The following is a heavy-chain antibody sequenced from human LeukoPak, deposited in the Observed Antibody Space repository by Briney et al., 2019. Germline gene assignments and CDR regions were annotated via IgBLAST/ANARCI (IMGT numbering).Heavy chain of an antibody. Sequence: PGGSLRLSCAASGFIFNNYGLVRVRQAPGKGLEWVSAISNDGGGTTYADFVKGRFSVSRDNSKNTLFLQMNSLRAEDTALYYCAKGSSGYFFDLWGQRTLVTVSS. D-gene: IGHD3-22*01. CDR3: AKGSSGYFFDL. CDR1: GFIFNNYG. CDR2: ISNDGGGT. J-gene: IGHJ4*02. V-gene: IGHV3-23*01.